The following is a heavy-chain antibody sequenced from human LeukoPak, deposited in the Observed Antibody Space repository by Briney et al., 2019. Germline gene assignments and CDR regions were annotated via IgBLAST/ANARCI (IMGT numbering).Heavy chain of an antibody. J-gene: IGHJ4*02. CDR1: DGSFTDYY. V-gene: IGHV4-34*01. CDR3: ARGNDFLWLFAES. D-gene: IGHD3/OR15-3a*01. Sequence: PSETLSLTCGVYDGSFTDYYWTWIRQPPGKGLEWLGEMHHSGRTIYNPSLTSRVTMSMDTSKNQFSLKLSSVTAADTAFYYCARGNDFLWLFAESGGQGTLVTVST. CDR2: MHHSGRT.